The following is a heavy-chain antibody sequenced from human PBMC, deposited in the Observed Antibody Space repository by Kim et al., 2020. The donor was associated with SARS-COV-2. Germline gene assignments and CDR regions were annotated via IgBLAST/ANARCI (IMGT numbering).Heavy chain of an antibody. D-gene: IGHD6-6*01. V-gene: IGHV3-74*01. J-gene: IGHJ6*02. Sequence: VNGRFTISRDNAKNTLYLQMNSLRAEDTAVYYCAGDSSSSWAYYYYGMDVWGQGTTVTVSS. CDR3: AGDSSSSWAYYYYGMDV.